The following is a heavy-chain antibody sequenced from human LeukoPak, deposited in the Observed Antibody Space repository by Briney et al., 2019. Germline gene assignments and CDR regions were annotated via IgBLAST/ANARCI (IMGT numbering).Heavy chain of an antibody. J-gene: IGHJ4*02. CDR1: GFTFDDYA. D-gene: IGHD6-6*01. CDR3: AKDIGGSSSSN. CDR2: ISWNSGSI. V-gene: IGHV3-9*01. Sequence: GGSLRLSCAASGFTFDDYAMHWVRQAPGKGLEWVSGISWNSGSIGYADSVKGRFTISRDNAKNSLYLQMNSLRAEDTALYYCAKDIGGSSSSNWGQGTLVTVSS.